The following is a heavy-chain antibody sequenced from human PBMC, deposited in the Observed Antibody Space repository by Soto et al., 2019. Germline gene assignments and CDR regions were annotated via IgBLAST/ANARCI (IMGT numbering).Heavy chain of an antibody. D-gene: IGHD1-20*01. CDR2: ISSSSSTI. J-gene: IGHJ6*02. CDR1: GFTFSSYS. CDR3: ARVREPGDNWKGLYYYGMDV. Sequence: EVQLVESGGGLVQPGGSLRLSCAASGFTFSSYSMNWVRQAPGKGLEWVSYISSSSSTIYYADSVKGRFTISRDNAKNSLYLQMNSLRDEDRAVYYCARVREPGDNWKGLYYYGMDVWGQGTTVTVSS. V-gene: IGHV3-48*02.